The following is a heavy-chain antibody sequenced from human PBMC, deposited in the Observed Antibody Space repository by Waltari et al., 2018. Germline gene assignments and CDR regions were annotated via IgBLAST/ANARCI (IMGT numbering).Heavy chain of an antibody. J-gene: IGHJ4*02. CDR3: TRDLGGIVDHQLLYPPTLDY. CDR2: IRSKAYVGTT. CDR1: GFTFGDYA. V-gene: IGHV3-49*04. D-gene: IGHD2-2*02. Sequence: EVQLVESGGGLVQPGRSLRLSCTASGFTFGDYAMSWVSQAPGTGLGRVGCIRSKAYVGTTEYAASVKGRFTISRDDSKSIAYLQMNSLKTEDTAVYYCTRDLGGIVDHQLLYPPTLDYWGQGTLVTVSS.